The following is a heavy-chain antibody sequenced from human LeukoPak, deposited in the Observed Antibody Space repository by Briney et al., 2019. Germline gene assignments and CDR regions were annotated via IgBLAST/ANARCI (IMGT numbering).Heavy chain of an antibody. V-gene: IGHV4-31*03. CDR3: ARDCGSTSCYAAFDI. Sequence: SETLSLTCTVSGGSISSGGYYWSWIRQHPGKGLEWIGYIYYSGSTYYNPSLKSRVTISVDTSKNQFSLKLSSVTAADTAVYYCARDCGSTSCYAAFDIWRPRDNGHRLF. CDR1: GGSISSGGYY. J-gene: IGHJ3*02. D-gene: IGHD2-2*01. CDR2: IYYSGST.